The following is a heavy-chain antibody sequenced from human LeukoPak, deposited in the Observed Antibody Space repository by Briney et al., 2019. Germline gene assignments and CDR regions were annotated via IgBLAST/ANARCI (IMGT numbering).Heavy chain of an antibody. CDR3: ARDRGSGGGFDY. CDR2: ISYSGST. V-gene: IGHV4-59*01. D-gene: IGHD2-15*01. J-gene: IGHJ4*02. Sequence: SETLSLTCTVSGGPISGYYWSWIRQPPGKGLEWIAYISYSGSTNYNPSLKNRVTISRDTSKNQFSLKLSSVTAADTAVYYCARDRGSGGGFDYWGQGTLVTVSS. CDR1: GGPISGYY.